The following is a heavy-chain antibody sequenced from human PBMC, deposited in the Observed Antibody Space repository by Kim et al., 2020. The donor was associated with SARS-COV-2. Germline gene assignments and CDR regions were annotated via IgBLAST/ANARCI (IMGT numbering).Heavy chain of an antibody. CDR3: ARAPASIIAYFDF. J-gene: IGHJ4*02. D-gene: IGHD2-2*01. Sequence: YYADSVKGRFTISRDTSKSALYLQMTRLTAEDAAMYFCARAPASIIAYFDFWGQGAPVTVSS. V-gene: IGHV3-33*01.